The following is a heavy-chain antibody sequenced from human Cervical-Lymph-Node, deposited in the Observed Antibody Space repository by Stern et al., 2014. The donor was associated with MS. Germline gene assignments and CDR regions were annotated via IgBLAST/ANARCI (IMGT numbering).Heavy chain of an antibody. CDR2: ISGSGGST. J-gene: IGHJ4*02. CDR1: GFTFSSYA. D-gene: IGHD5-12*01. V-gene: IGHV3-23*04. CDR3: ANNIVATQDFDY. Sequence: EVQLVESGGGLVQPGGSLRLSCAASGFTFSSYAMSWVRQAPGKGLEWVSAISGSGGSTYYADSVKGRFTISRDNSKNTLSLQMDSLRAEDTAVYYCANNIVATQDFDYWGQGTLVTVSS.